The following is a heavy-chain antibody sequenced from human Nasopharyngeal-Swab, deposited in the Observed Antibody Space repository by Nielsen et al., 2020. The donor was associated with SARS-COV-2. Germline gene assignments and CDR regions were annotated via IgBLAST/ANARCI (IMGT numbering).Heavy chain of an antibody. V-gene: IGHV1-8*01. D-gene: IGHD3-3*01. CDR1: GYTFTSYD. Sequence: ASVKVSCKASGYTFTSYDINWVRQATGQGLEWMGWMNPNSGSTGYAQKFQGRVTMTRNTSISTAYMELSSLRSEDTAVYYCARTFYDFWSGYRYGMDVWGQGTTVTVSS. CDR2: MNPNSGST. J-gene: IGHJ6*02. CDR3: ARTFYDFWSGYRYGMDV.